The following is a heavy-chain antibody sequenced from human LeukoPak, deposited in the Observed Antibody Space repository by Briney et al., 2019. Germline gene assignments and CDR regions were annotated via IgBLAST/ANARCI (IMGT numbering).Heavy chain of an antibody. V-gene: IGHV3-21*01. Sequence: GGSLRLSCAASGFTFSSYSINWVRQAPGKGLGWVSSISSSTSYIYYADSVKGRFTISRDNAKNSLYLQMNSLRAEDTAVYYCARTSGWLQVYYFDYWGQGTLVTVSS. CDR3: ARTSGWLQVYYFDY. CDR2: ISSSTSYI. J-gene: IGHJ4*02. CDR1: GFTFSSYS. D-gene: IGHD5-24*01.